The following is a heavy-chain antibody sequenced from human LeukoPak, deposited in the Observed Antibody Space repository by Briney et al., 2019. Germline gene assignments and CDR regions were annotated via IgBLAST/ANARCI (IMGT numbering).Heavy chain of an antibody. Sequence: GESLKISCKGSGYSFTSYWIGWVRQMPGKGLEWMGIIYPGDSDTRYGPSFQGQVTISADKSISTAYLQWSSLKASDTAMYYCARYCSGGSCLNWFDPWGQGTLVTVSS. D-gene: IGHD2-15*01. J-gene: IGHJ5*02. CDR1: GYSFTSYW. CDR2: IYPGDSDT. CDR3: ARYCSGGSCLNWFDP. V-gene: IGHV5-51*01.